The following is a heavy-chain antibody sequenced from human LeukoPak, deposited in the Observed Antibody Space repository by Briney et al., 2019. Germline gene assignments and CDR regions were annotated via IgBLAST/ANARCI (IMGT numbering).Heavy chain of an antibody. CDR2: ISSGGNT. CDR3: AKHLGGNYFDRPFDY. J-gene: IGHJ4*02. Sequence: GGSLRLSCAASGFCFSDNAMTWVRQAPGKGLEWVAVISSGGNTKYADSEKGRFSISRDNSKNTLYLQMNSLRAEDTAVYYCAKHLGGNYFDRPFDYWGQGTLVTVSS. D-gene: IGHD3-22*01. CDR1: GFCFSDNA. V-gene: IGHV3-23*01.